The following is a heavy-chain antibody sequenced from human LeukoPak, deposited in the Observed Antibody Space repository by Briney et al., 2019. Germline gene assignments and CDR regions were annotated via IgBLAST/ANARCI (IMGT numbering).Heavy chain of an antibody. J-gene: IGHJ3*02. V-gene: IGHV5-51*01. CDR3: ARPKTETGYDAFDI. D-gene: IGHD2-15*01. Sequence: HGESLKISCKGSGYSYNSYWIGWVRQMPGKGLEWMGIIYPADSDTRYSPSFQGQVSISADKSINTAYLQWSSLRASDTAMYYCARPKTETGYDAFDIWGQGTMVSVSS. CDR1: GYSYNSYW. CDR2: IYPADSDT.